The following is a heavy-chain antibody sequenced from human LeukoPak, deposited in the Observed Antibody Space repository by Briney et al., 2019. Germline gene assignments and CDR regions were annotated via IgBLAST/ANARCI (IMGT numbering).Heavy chain of an antibody. J-gene: IGHJ4*02. Sequence: IPSETLSLTCTVSGGSISSHYWSWIRQPPGKGLEWIGYIYYSGSTNYNPSVKSRVTISVDTSKNQFSLKLSSVTAADTAVYYCARESSSSYFDYWGQGTLVTVSS. D-gene: IGHD6-6*01. CDR3: ARESSSSYFDY. CDR2: IYYSGST. CDR1: GGSISSHY. V-gene: IGHV4-59*11.